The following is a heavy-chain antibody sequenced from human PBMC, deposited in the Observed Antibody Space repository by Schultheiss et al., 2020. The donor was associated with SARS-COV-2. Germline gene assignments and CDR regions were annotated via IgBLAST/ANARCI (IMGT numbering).Heavy chain of an antibody. Sequence: GGSLRLSCAASGLTFSSYAMHWVRQAPGRGLEWVAVISYDGSNKYYADSVKGRFTISRDNAKNSLYLQMNSLRAEDTAVYYCARLTGYYYYYGMDVWGQGTTVTVSS. V-gene: IGHV3-30*04. CDR2: ISYDGSNK. CDR1: GLTFSSYA. J-gene: IGHJ6*02. CDR3: ARLTGYYYYYGMDV. D-gene: IGHD3-10*01.